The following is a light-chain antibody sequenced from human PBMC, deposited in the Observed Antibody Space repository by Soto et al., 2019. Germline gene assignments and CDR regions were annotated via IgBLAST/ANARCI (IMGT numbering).Light chain of an antibody. Sequence: DIQMTQSPSSLSASVGDRVTITCRASQGISTFLAWFQQKPGKAPKTLIYAASSLHSGVPSRFSGSGSGTDCTLTISSLQPEDFSTYYCQHYDGYPQIFDQGTRLEIK. J-gene: IGKJ5*01. CDR1: QGISTF. V-gene: IGKV1-16*01. CDR2: AAS. CDR3: QHYDGYPQI.